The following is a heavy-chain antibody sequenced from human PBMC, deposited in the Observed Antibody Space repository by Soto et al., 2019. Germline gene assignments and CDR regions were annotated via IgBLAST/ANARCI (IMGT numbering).Heavy chain of an antibody. CDR3: ARDRTNVIFGVVIRGYYYYGMDA. CDR2: MNPNSGNT. CDR1: GSTFTSYD. D-gene: IGHD3-3*01. Sequence: ASVKVSCKASGSTFTSYDINWVRQATGQGLEWMGWMNPNSGNTGYAQKFQGRVTMTRNTPISTAYMELSSLRSADTAVYYCARDRTNVIFGVVIRGYYYYGMDAWAQGTTVTVSS. V-gene: IGHV1-8*01. J-gene: IGHJ6*02.